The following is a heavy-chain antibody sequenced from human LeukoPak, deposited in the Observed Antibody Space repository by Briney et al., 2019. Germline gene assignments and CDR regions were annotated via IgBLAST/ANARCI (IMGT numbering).Heavy chain of an antibody. J-gene: IGHJ4*02. CDR1: GFTFDDYG. Sequence: GGSLRVSCEASGFTFDDYGMSWVRQPPGKGLEWVSGINRNGGSTDYADSVKGRFTISRDNAKNSHFLQMNSLRVEDTALYYCARGFRNGPFDCWGQGTLVTVSS. V-gene: IGHV3-20*04. D-gene: IGHD2-8*01. CDR3: ARGFRNGPFDC. CDR2: INRNGGST.